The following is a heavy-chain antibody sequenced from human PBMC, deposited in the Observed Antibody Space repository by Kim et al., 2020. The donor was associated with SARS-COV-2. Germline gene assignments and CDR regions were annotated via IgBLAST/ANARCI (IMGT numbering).Heavy chain of an antibody. Sequence: GGSLRLSCAASGLTFSSYWMSWVRQAPGKGLEWVANIKQDGSEKYYVDSVKGRFTISRDNAKNSLYLQMNSLRAEDTAVYYCAREDQMTTVFGDYWGQGTLVTVSS. CDR3: AREDQMTTVFGDY. V-gene: IGHV3-7*03. CDR2: IKQDGSEK. J-gene: IGHJ4*02. D-gene: IGHD4-17*01. CDR1: GLTFSSYW.